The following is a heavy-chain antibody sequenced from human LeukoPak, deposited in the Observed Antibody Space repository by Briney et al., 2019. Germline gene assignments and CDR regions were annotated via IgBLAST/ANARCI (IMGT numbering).Heavy chain of an antibody. CDR1: GGSISSYY. Sequence: SETLSLTCTVSGGSISSYYWSWIRQPAGKGLEWIGRIYTSGSTNYNPSLKSRVTMSVDTSENKFSLKLSSVTAADTAVYYCANGYSYGRFDYWGQGTLVTVSS. CDR2: IYTSGST. J-gene: IGHJ4*02. V-gene: IGHV4-4*07. D-gene: IGHD5-18*01. CDR3: ANGYSYGRFDY.